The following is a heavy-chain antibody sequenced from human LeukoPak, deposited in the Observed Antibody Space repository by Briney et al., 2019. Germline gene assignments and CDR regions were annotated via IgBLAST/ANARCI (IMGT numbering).Heavy chain of an antibody. CDR2: IYYSGSN. Sequence: SETLSLTCTVSGGSISSYYWSWIRQPPGKGLEWFGYIYYSGSNNYHPSLKSRVTISVDTSKNQFSLKLSSVTAADTAVYYCARGPRSNYWGQGTLVTVSS. D-gene: IGHD3/OR15-3a*01. CDR1: GGSISSYY. CDR3: ARGPRSNY. V-gene: IGHV4-59*12. J-gene: IGHJ4*02.